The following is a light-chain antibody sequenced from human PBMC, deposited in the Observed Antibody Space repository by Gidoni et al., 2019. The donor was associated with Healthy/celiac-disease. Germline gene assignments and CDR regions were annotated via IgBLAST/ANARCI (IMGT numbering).Light chain of an antibody. CDR3: QQYYSTPLT. V-gene: IGKV4-1*01. CDR1: QRVLYSSNNKNY. J-gene: IGKJ4*01. Sequence: VSLGERATINCKSSQRVLYSSNNKNYLAWYQQKPGQPPQLLIYCASTRESGVPDRFSGSGSGTEFTRTISSLQAEDVAVYYCQQYYSTPLTFGGGTKVEIK. CDR2: CAS.